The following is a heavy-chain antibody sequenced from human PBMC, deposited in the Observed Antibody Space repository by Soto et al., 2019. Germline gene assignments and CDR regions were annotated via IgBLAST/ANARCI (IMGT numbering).Heavy chain of an antibody. J-gene: IGHJ4*02. CDR2: ISGSGTGT. Sequence: GGSLRLSCAASGITFNNYALNWVRQAPGKGLEWVSGISGSGTGTYYADSVKGRFTISRDNSKSTVYLHMNSLRADDPAIYYCAKEGGGGAAMVTSYFDYWGQGTLVTVSS. CDR3: AKEGGGGAAMVTSYFDY. CDR1: GITFNNYA. D-gene: IGHD5-18*01. V-gene: IGHV3-23*01.